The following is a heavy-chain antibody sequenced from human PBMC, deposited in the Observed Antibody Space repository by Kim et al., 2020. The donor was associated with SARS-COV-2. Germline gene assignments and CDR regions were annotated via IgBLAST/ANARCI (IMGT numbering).Heavy chain of an antibody. CDR2: IYYSGST. D-gene: IGHD3-10*01. CDR1: GGSISSYY. CDR3: AGEYYYGSGSYPGGDYYYYYGMDV. J-gene: IGHJ6*02. V-gene: IGHV4-59*01. Sequence: SETLSLTCTVSGGSISSYYWSWIRQPPGKGLEWIGYIYYSGSTNYNPSLKSRVTISVDTSKNQFSLKLSSVTAADTAVYYCAGEYYYGSGSYPGGDYYYYYGMDVWGQGTTVTVSS.